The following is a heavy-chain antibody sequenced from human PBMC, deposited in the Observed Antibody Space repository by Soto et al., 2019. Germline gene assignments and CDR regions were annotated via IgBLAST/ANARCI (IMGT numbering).Heavy chain of an antibody. Sequence: SVKVSCKAFGGTFSSYAISWVRQAHGQGLEWMGGIIPIFGTANYAQKFQGRVTITGEESRSTAYMARSSLGSEDTAVYYCAILPHPGYCTNGVCYPRWGYYYGMDVWGQGTTVTVSS. D-gene: IGHD2-8*01. CDR3: AILPHPGYCTNGVCYPRWGYYYGMDV. J-gene: IGHJ6*02. V-gene: IGHV1-69*13. CDR1: GGTFSSYA. CDR2: IIPIFGTA.